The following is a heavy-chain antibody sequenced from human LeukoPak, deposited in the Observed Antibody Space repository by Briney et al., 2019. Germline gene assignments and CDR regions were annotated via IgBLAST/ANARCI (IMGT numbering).Heavy chain of an antibody. J-gene: IGHJ6*03. CDR3: ARAGYYYYYMDV. Sequence: SETLSLTCTVSGGSISGSSYYWGWIRQPPGKGLEWIGNIYYSGSTYYNPSLKSRVTISVDTSKKQFSLKLSSVTAADTAVYYCARAGYYYYYMDVWGKGTTVTVSS. V-gene: IGHV4-39*07. CDR2: IYYSGST. CDR1: GGSISGSSYY.